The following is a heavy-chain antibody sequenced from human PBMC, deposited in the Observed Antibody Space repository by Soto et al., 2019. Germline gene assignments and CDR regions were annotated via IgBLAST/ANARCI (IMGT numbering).Heavy chain of an antibody. D-gene: IGHD2-15*01. CDR3: ATTPPDDY. J-gene: IGHJ4*02. V-gene: IGHV3-53*01. Sequence: LRLSCTVFDFTVSSIYMYWVRQAPGKGLEWVSVIYGGGSTYYADSVKGRFIISRDNSKNTLYLQMNSLRAEDTAVYFCATTPPDDYWGQGTLVTVSS. CDR2: IYGGGST. CDR1: DFTVSSIY.